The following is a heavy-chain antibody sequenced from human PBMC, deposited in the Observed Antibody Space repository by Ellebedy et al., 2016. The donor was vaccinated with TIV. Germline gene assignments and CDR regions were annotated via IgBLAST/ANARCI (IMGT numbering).Heavy chain of an antibody. J-gene: IGHJ6*02. CDR2: ISGSGGST. CDR3: AKGSGWYSYYYGMDV. CDR1: GFTFSSYA. D-gene: IGHD6-19*01. V-gene: IGHV3-23*01. Sequence: GESLKISXAASGFTFSSYAMSWVRQAPGKGLEWVSAISGSGGSTYYADSVKGRFTISRDNSKNTLYLQMNSLRAEDTAVYYCAKGSGWYSYYYGMDVWGQGTTVTVSS.